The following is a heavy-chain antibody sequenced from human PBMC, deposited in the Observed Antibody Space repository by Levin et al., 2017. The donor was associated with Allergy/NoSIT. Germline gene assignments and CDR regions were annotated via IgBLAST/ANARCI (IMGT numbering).Heavy chain of an antibody. V-gene: IGHV4-34*01. J-gene: IGHJ4*02. D-gene: IGHD2-2*01. CDR1: GGSFSGYY. CDR2: INHSGST. Sequence: SQTLSLTCAVYGGSFSGYYWSWIRQPPGKGLEWIGEINHSGSTNYNPSLKSRVTISVDTSKNQFSLKLSSVTAADTAVYYCAMLGYCSSTSCHNFDYWGQGTLVTVSS. CDR3: AMLGYCSSTSCHNFDY.